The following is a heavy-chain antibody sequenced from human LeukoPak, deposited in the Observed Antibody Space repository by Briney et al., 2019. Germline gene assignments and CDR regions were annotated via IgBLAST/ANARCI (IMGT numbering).Heavy chain of an antibody. Sequence: PSKTLSLICTVSGGSISSYYWSWIRQPPGKGLDWIGYIYYNGISGSTNYNPSLNSRVTISADMSKKQFSLKLSSVTAADTAVYYCARALNDYYFDYWGQGALVTVSS. J-gene: IGHJ4*02. CDR1: GGSISSYY. CDR2: IYYNGISGST. D-gene: IGHD2-21*02. CDR3: ARALNDYYFDY. V-gene: IGHV4-59*01.